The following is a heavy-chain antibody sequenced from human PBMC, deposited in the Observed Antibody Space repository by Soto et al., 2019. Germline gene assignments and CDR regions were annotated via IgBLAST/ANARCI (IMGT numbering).Heavy chain of an antibody. V-gene: IGHV3-66*01. CDR1: GFTVGSKY. J-gene: IGHJ6*04. Sequence: PGGSLRLSCAASGFTVGSKYMSWVRQAPWKGLEWVSLIQSGGPTYYADSVKGRFTISRDTSENTVHLQMDSLRAEDTAVYYCARDDVLCDGGRCYGVPLDVWGKGPTVTVSS. CDR3: ARDDVLCDGGRCYGVPLDV. CDR2: IQSGGPT. D-gene: IGHD2-15*01.